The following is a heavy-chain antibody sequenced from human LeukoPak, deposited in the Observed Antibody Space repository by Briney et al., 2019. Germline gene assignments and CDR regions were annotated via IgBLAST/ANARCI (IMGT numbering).Heavy chain of an antibody. CDR2: IYYSGST. J-gene: IGHJ4*02. CDR1: GVAISSDANF. Sequence: SETLCLSCTVSGVAISSDANFWGCIRQHPGKGLEWIGYIYYSGSTYYTPSLKSRVTISVDTSKNQFSLKLSSVTAADTAVYYCARTSIATRHFDYWGQGTPVTVSS. V-gene: IGHV4-31*03. D-gene: IGHD6-6*01. CDR3: ARTSIATRHFDY.